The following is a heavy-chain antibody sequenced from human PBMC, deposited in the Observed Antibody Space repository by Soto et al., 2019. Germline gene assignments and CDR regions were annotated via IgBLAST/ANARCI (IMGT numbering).Heavy chain of an antibody. D-gene: IGHD3-10*02. J-gene: IGHJ5*01. V-gene: IGHV4-59*01. Sequence: QVQLQESGPGLVKPSETLSLTCTVSGGSISSYYWSWIRQPPGKGLEWIGFIFYSGSTSSNPSLKSRVTISIDTSEYQFALKLNSVTVADTAVNYCASMIGDPVLSFDSWGQGTLVAVSS. CDR1: GGSISSYY. CDR2: IFYSGST. CDR3: ASMIGDPVLSFDS.